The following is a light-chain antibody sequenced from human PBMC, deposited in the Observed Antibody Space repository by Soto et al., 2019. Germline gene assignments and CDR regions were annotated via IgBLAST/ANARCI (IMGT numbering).Light chain of an antibody. CDR2: GAS. V-gene: IGKV3-15*01. J-gene: IGKJ4*01. CDR1: QTVGSD. Sequence: EIVMTQSPATLSVSPGQKATLSCRASQTVGSDLAWYQQKPGQPPRLLIYGASTRATGIPARFSGRGSGTEFALTISSLESEDFAVYYCQQSNNWPFTFAGGPKVDIK. CDR3: QQSNNWPFT.